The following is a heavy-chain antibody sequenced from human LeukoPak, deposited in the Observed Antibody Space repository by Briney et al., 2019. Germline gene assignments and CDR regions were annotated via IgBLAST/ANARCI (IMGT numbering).Heavy chain of an antibody. CDR1: GFTLSSYA. CDR3: AKDPALTTAINWFDP. J-gene: IGHJ5*02. CDR2: ISGSGGST. D-gene: IGHD4-17*01. Sequence: GGSLRLSCAASGFTLSSYAMSWVRQAPGKGLEWVPAISGSGGSTYYADSVKGRFTISRDNSKNTLYLQMNSLRAEDTAVYYCAKDPALTTAINWFDPWGQGTLVTVSS. V-gene: IGHV3-23*01.